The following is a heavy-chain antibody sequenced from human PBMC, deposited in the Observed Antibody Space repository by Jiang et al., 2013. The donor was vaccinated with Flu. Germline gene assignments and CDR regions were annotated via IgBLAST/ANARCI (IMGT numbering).Heavy chain of an antibody. D-gene: IGHD5-18*01. CDR3: ARLDTAMVIGFDY. J-gene: IGHJ4*02. CDR2: IYPGDSDT. CDR1: GYSFTSYW. Sequence: GAEVKKPGEPLKISCKGSGYSFTSYWIGWVRQMPGKGLEWMGIIYPGDSDTRYSPSSKARSPSQPTSPSAPLLQWSSLKASDTAMYYCARLDTAMVIGFDYVGQGTLVTVSS. V-gene: IGHV5-51*01.